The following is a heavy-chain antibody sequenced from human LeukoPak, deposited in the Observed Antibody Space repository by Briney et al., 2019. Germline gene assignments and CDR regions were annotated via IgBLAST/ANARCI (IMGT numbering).Heavy chain of an antibody. CDR1: GYTFTSYY. J-gene: IGHJ4*02. Sequence: ASVKVSCKASGYTFTSYYMHWVRQAPGQGLEWMGIINPSGGSTSYAQKFQGRVTMTRDTSTSTVYMELSSLRSEDTAVYYCARFNGDSSGYYFGTIDYWGQGTLVTVSS. V-gene: IGHV1-46*01. CDR3: ARFNGDSSGYYFGTIDY. CDR2: INPSGGST. D-gene: IGHD3-22*01.